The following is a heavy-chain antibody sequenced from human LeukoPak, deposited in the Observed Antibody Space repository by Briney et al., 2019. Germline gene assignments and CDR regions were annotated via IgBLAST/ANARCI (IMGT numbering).Heavy chain of an antibody. D-gene: IGHD2-8*01. CDR3: ARVNSDCSNEICNVGYYYYMDV. V-gene: IGHV4-59*01. CDR1: DDSMNNYY. CDR2: VYYRGTT. Sequence: SETLSLTCSVSDDSMNNYYWSWLRQSPGKGLEWIGNVYYRGTTNYNPSLKNQVTIAVDTSKKQVSLKVTAMTAADTAVYYCARVNSDCSNEICNVGYYYYMDVWGKGTTVTVSS. J-gene: IGHJ6*03.